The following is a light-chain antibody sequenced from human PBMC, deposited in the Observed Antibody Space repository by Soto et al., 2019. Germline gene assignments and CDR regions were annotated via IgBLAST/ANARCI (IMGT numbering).Light chain of an antibody. CDR2: EVT. CDR3: SSHTSSASVV. J-gene: IGLJ2*01. V-gene: IGLV2-14*01. Sequence: QSALTQPASVSGSPGQSITISCTGTSSDIGAHDYVSWYRQHPGKAPKLLIYEVTNRPSGVSPRFSGSKSANTASLTISGLQVDDEADYYCSSHTSSASVVFGGGTKLTVL. CDR1: SSDIGAHDY.